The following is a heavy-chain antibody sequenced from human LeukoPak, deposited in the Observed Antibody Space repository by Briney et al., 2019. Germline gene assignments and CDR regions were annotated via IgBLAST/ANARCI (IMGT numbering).Heavy chain of an antibody. D-gene: IGHD3-10*01. V-gene: IGHV3-23*01. CDR2: ISGSGGST. CDR1: GFTFSSYG. J-gene: IGHJ4*02. CDR3: AKPQNYGSGSYYMDYFDY. Sequence: GGSLRLSCAASGFTFSSYGMSWVRQAPGKGLEWVSAISGSGGSTYYADSVKGRFTISRDNSKNTLYLQMNSLRAEDTAVYYCAKPQNYGSGSYYMDYFDYWGQGTLVTVSS.